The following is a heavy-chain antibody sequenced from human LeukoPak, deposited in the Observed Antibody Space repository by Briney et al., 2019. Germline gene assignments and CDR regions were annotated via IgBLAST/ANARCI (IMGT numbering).Heavy chain of an antibody. CDR2: IYPGDSDP. J-gene: IGHJ3*01. CDR3: ASVYYGSGSCFAFGL. Sequence: PGESLKISCKGSGYSFTSYWIGWVHQMPGKGLEWMGIIYPGDSDPRYSPSFQGQVTISADKSISTAYLQWSSLKASDTAMYYCASVYYGSGSCFAFGLWGQGTTVTVSS. V-gene: IGHV5-51*07. D-gene: IGHD3-10*01. CDR1: GYSFTSYW.